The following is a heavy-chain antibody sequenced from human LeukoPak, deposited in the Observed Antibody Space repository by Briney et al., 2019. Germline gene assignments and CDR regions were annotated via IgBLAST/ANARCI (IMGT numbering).Heavy chain of an antibody. D-gene: IGHD6-13*01. J-gene: IGHJ6*03. CDR1: GFTFDDYA. Sequence: GGSLRLSCVASGFTFDDYAKHWVRQAPGKGLEWVSGISWRSGTIAYADSVKGRFTISRDNAKNSLYLQLNSLRAEDTALYFCTKDTSSYYLHYMDVWGKGTPVTVPS. CDR2: ISWRSGTI. CDR3: TKDTSSYYLHYMDV. V-gene: IGHV3-9*01.